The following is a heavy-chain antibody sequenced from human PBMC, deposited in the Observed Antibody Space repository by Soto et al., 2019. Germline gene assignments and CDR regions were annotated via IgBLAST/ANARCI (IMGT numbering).Heavy chain of an antibody. V-gene: IGHV3-23*01. CDR2: ISGSGGST. D-gene: IGHD6-19*01. CDR3: AKDPSSGWYYFDY. Sequence: GGSLRLSCAASGFTFSSYAMSWVRQAPGKGLEWVSAISGSGGSTYYADSVKGRFTISRDNSKNTLYLQMNSLRAEDTAIYYCAKDPSSGWYYFDYWGQGTLVTVSS. CDR1: GFTFSSYA. J-gene: IGHJ4*02.